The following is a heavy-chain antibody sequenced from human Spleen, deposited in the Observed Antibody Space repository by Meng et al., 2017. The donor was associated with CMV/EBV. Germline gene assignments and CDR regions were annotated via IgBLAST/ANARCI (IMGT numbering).Heavy chain of an antibody. CDR3: ARERPMVRGNFPHNYYGMDV. D-gene: IGHD3-10*01. CDR1: GFRLSDHH. Sequence: GESLKISCAASGFRLSDHHMDWVRQAPGKGLEWVSHISSSSSYIYYADSVKGRFTISRDNSKKSLYLQISSLTTEDTAVYYCARERPMVRGNFPHNYYGMDVWGQGTAVTVSS. V-gene: IGHV3-21*01. J-gene: IGHJ6*02. CDR2: ISSSSSYI.